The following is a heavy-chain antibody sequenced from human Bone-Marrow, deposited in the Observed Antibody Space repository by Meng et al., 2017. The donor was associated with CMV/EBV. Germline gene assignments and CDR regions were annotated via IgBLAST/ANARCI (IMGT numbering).Heavy chain of an antibody. CDR3: ASSLTGTTQNY. CDR1: GYTFSGHY. Sequence: ASVKVSCKASGYTFSGHYIHWVRQAPGQGLEWMGWINPNSFDTYYARKFQGRVTMSRNTSISTAYLELSSLRSDDTAVYYCASSLTGTTQNYWGQGTRVTGSS. CDR2: INPNSFDT. D-gene: IGHD1-7*01. V-gene: IGHV1-2*02. J-gene: IGHJ4*02.